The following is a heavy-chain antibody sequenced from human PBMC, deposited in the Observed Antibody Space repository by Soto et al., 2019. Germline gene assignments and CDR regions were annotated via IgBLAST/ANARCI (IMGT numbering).Heavy chain of an antibody. CDR1: GYTFTSYG. CDR2: ISAYNGNT. V-gene: IGHV1-18*01. CDR3: ARVPKGGGSDYWGQGTLVTVSSGKRTYMELSRLRSDDTAVYYCATAAAVDDAFDI. Sequence: ASVKVSCKASGYTFTSYGISWVRQAPGQGLEWIGWISAYNGNTNYAQKLKGRVTMTTDTSTSTTYIEVSSLRSDDTAVYYCARVPKGGGSDYWGQGTLVTVSSGKRTYMELSRLRSDDTAVYYCATAAAVDDAFDIWGQGTMVTVSS. J-gene: IGHJ3*02. D-gene: IGHD1-26*01.